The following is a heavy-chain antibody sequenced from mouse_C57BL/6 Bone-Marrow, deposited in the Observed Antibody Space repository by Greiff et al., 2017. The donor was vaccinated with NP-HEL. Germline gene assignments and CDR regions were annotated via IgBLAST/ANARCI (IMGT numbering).Heavy chain of an antibody. CDR3: AGGYYGNYDWYFDV. Sequence: EVQLQQSGPVLVKPGASVKMSCKASGYTFTDYYMNWVKQSHGKSLEWIGVINPYNGGTSYNKKFKGKATLTVDQSSSTAYMELNSLTSADSAVYYCAGGYYGNYDWYFDVWGTGTTVTVSS. CDR2: INPYNGGT. V-gene: IGHV1-19*01. J-gene: IGHJ1*03. D-gene: IGHD2-1*01. CDR1: GYTFTDYY.